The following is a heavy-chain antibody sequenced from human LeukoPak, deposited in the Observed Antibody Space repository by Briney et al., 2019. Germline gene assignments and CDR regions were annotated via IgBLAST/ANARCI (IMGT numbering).Heavy chain of an antibody. CDR2: INPSGGST. CDR1: GYTFTSYY. V-gene: IGHV1-46*01. CDR3: ARGTRYSSSWAGFDP. J-gene: IGHJ5*02. D-gene: IGHD6-13*01. Sequence: ASVKVSCKASGYTFTSYYMHWVRQAPGQGLEWMGIINPSGGSTSYAQKFQGRVTMTRDTSISTAYMELSRLRSDDTAVYYCARGTRYSSSWAGFDPRGQGTLVTVSS.